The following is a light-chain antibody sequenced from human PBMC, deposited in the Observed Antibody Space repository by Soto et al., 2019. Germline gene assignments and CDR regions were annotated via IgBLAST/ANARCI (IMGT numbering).Light chain of an antibody. J-gene: IGKJ1*01. V-gene: IGKV3-15*01. CDR2: GAS. Sequence: EVVMTQSPATQSVSPGEKATLSCRASQSVSSSLAWYQQRPGQPPRLLIYGASTRATGIPARFSGSGSETEFTLTISSLQSEDFAVYYCQQYKNWPRTFGQGTKVEIK. CDR3: QQYKNWPRT. CDR1: QSVSSS.